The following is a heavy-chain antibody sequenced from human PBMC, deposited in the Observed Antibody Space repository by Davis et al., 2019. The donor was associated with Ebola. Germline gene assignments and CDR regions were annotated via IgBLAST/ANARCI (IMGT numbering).Heavy chain of an antibody. J-gene: IGHJ6*02. Sequence: ASVKVSCKASGYTFTSYYMHWVRQAPGQGLEWMGIINPSGGSTSYAQKFQGRVTMTRDTSTSTVYMELSSLRSEDTAVYYCARDPHSNYVYYYYGMDVWGQGTTVTVSS. CDR1: GYTFTSYY. CDR2: INPSGGST. CDR3: ARDPHSNYVYYYYGMDV. V-gene: IGHV1-46*01. D-gene: IGHD4-11*01.